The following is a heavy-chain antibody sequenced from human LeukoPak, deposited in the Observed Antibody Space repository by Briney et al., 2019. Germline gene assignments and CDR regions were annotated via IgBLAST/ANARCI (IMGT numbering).Heavy chain of an antibody. CDR1: GFTFSSYG. CDR3: AKDCGGMDV. V-gene: IGHV3-30*18. J-gene: IGHJ6*02. D-gene: IGHD2-21*01. Sequence: GGSLRLSCAASGFTFSSYGMHWVRQAPGKGLEWVAVISYDGSNKYYADSVKGRFTISRDNTKNTLYLQMISLRAEDTAVYYCAKDCGGMDVWGQGTTVTVSS. CDR2: ISYDGSNK.